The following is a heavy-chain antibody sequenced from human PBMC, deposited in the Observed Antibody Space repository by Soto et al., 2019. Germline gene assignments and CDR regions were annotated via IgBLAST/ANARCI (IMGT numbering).Heavy chain of an antibody. V-gene: IGHV4-59*01. CDR2: IYYSGST. J-gene: IGHJ6*03. Sequence: QVQLQESGPGLVKPSETLSLTCTVSGGSISSYYWSWIRQPPGKGLEWIGYIYYSGSTNYNPSLKSRVTISVDTSKNQFSLKLSSVTAADTAVYHCARGVLGYYYYMDVWGKGTTVTVSS. CDR1: GGSISSYY. CDR3: ARGVLGYYYYMDV. D-gene: IGHD2-8*01.